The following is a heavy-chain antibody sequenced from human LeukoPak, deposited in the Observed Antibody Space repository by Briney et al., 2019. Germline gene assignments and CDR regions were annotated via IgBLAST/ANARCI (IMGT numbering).Heavy chain of an antibody. Sequence: SVKVSCKASGGTFSSYAISWVRQAPGQGLEWMGGIIPIFGTANYAQKFQGRVTITADESTSTAYMELSSLRSEDTAVYYCVRGSADTPMAPIFYWGQGTLVTVSS. CDR1: GGTFSSYA. D-gene: IGHD5-18*01. J-gene: IGHJ4*02. CDR2: IIPIFGTA. CDR3: VRGSADTPMAPIFY. V-gene: IGHV1-69*13.